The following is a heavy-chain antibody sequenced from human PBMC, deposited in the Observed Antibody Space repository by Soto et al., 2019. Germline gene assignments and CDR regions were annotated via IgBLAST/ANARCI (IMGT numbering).Heavy chain of an antibody. CDR3: ATAEVDY. Sequence: GGSLRLSCAVAGYTFGNHWMHWVRQAPGKGLEWVSRMNSDGSIINYADSVKGRFTVSRDNAKNTLYLQMNSLRVEDTAVYYCATAEVDYWGPGTLVTVS. CDR1: GYTFGNHW. J-gene: IGHJ4*02. V-gene: IGHV3-74*01. CDR2: MNSDGSII.